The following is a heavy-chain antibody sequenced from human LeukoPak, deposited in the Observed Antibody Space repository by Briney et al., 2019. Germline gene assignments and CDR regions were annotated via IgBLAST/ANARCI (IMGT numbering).Heavy chain of an antibody. V-gene: IGHV3-11*04. Sequence: NTGGSLRLSCAASGFTFSDYYMSWIRQAPGKGLEWVSYISSSGSTIYYADSVKGRFTISRDNAKNSLYLQMNSLRAEDTAVYYCARADDSSSGYFDYWGQGTLVTVSS. CDR2: ISSSGSTI. CDR1: GFTFSDYY. CDR3: ARADDSSSGYFDY. D-gene: IGHD6-6*01. J-gene: IGHJ4*02.